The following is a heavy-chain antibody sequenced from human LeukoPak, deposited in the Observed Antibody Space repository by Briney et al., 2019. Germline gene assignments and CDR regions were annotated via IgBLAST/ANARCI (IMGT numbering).Heavy chain of an antibody. J-gene: IGHJ5*02. Sequence: GRSLRLSCAASGFTFSSYGIHWVRQAPGKGLEGVAHISNDGSNKDYADSVKGRFTISRDNSENTLYLQMNSLRAEDTAVYYCAKDQYVGSAALAGDSWGQGTLVIVSS. V-gene: IGHV3-30*18. D-gene: IGHD6-19*01. CDR1: GFTFSSYG. CDR3: AKDQYVGSAALAGDS. CDR2: ISNDGSNK.